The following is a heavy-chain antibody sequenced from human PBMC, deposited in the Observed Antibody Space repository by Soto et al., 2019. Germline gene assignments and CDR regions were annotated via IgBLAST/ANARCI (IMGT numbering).Heavy chain of an antibody. V-gene: IGHV1-69*01. CDR1: GGTFSSYA. D-gene: IGHD2-15*01. CDR3: ARATPSLDCSGGSCYMGPEY. Sequence: QVQLVQSGAEVKKPGSSVKVSCKASGGTFSSYAISWVRQAHGQGLELMGGVIPIFGTANYAQKFQGRVTITADESTSTAYMEVSSLRFADTAVYYCARATPSLDCSGGSCYMGPEYCGQGTLVTVSS. CDR2: VIPIFGTA. J-gene: IGHJ4*02.